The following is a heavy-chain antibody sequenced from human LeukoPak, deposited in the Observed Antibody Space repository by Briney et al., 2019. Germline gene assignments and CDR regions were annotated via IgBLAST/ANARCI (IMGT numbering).Heavy chain of an antibody. V-gene: IGHV3-20*04. D-gene: IGHD2-2*01. J-gene: IGHJ6*03. CDR1: GFTFDDYG. Sequence: QPGGSLRLSCAASGFTFDDYGMSWVRQAPGKGLEWVSGINWNGGSTGYADSVKGRFTISRGNSKSTLYLQMNSLRAEDTAVYYCAKAICSSTSCHQFYYYYYYMDVWGKGTTVTISS. CDR2: INWNGGST. CDR3: AKAICSSTSCHQFYYYYYYMDV.